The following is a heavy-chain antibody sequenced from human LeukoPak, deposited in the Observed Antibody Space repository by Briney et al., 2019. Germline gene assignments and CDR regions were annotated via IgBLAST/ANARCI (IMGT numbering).Heavy chain of an antibody. J-gene: IGHJ3*02. Sequence: GESLKISCKGSGYSFTSYWIGWVRQMPGKGLDWIGIIYPGDSDTRYSPSFQGQVTISADKSISTAYLQWSSLKASDTAMYYCARPAGAVAGSDAFDIWGQGTMVTVSS. CDR1: GYSFTSYW. D-gene: IGHD6-19*01. V-gene: IGHV5-51*01. CDR3: ARPAGAVAGSDAFDI. CDR2: IYPGDSDT.